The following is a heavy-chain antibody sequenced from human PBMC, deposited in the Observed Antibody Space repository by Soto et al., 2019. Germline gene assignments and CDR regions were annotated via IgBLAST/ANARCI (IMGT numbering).Heavy chain of an antibody. J-gene: IGHJ4*02. CDR2: IYHSGST. V-gene: IGHV4-4*02. CDR1: GGSITSSNW. D-gene: IGHD6-13*01. CDR3: ARCVAAAGPIDY. Sequence: QVQLQESGPGLVKPSGTLSLTCAVSGGSITSSNWWSWVRQPPGKGLEWIGEIYHSGSTNYDPSLKSRVTISVDKSKHQFSLKLSSVTAADAAVYYCARCVAAAGPIDYWGQGTLVTVSS.